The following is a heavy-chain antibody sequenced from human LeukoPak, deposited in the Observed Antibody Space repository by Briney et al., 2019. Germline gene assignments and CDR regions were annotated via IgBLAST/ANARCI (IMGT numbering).Heavy chain of an antibody. Sequence: GGSLRLSCAASRFTLSNYWMSWVRQAPGKGLEWVANIKQDGGETYYVDSVKGRFTISRDNAKNSLSLQMNSLRVEDTAVYYCANDVSQTGAFNIWGQGTMVTVSS. J-gene: IGHJ3*02. V-gene: IGHV3-7*01. CDR2: IKQDGGET. CDR1: RFTLSNYW. CDR3: ANDVSQTGAFNI. D-gene: IGHD7-27*01.